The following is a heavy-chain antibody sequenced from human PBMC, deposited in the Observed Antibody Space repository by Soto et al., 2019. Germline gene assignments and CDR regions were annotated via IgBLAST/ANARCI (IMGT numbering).Heavy chain of an antibody. Sequence: LXLSCAAFGFNFRGYWMFWVRQVPGRGLVGVARIDGEGRNTDYADSVKGRFTISRDNDKNTLYLEMNSLRAEDTAMYYCARAPGNKGLDPWGQGTMVTVSS. CDR3: ARAPGNKGLDP. J-gene: IGHJ5*02. V-gene: IGHV3-74*01. CDR1: GFNFRGYW. CDR2: IDGEGRNT.